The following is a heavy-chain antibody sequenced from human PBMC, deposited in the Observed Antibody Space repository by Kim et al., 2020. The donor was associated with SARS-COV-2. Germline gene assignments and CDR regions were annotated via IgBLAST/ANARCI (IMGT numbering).Heavy chain of an antibody. V-gene: IGHV3-33*01. Sequence: GGSLRLSCATSGFTFSSFAMHWVRQVPGKGLEWLAVIWSDGSIKKYADSVKGRLTIARDNSKNMLFLQMKSLRAEDTAVYYCARDQIMGIMHQYENSGYSPGHWGQGTLVTVSS. CDR3: ARDQIMGIMHQYENSGYSPGH. CDR2: IWSDGSIK. J-gene: IGHJ4*02. D-gene: IGHD3-22*01. CDR1: GFTFSSFA.